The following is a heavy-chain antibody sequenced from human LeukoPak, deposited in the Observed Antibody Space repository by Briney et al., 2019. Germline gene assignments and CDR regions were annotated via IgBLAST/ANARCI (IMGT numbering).Heavy chain of an antibody. Sequence: GGSLRLSCAASGFTFSSYAMHWVRQAPGKGLEYVSAISSNGGSTYYANSVKGRFTISRDNSKNTLYLQMGSLRAEDMAVYYCARPKWDGGPLTYWGQGTLVTVSS. CDR3: ARPKWDGGPLTY. CDR2: ISSNGGST. CDR1: GFTFSSYA. D-gene: IGHD1-26*01. J-gene: IGHJ4*02. V-gene: IGHV3-64*01.